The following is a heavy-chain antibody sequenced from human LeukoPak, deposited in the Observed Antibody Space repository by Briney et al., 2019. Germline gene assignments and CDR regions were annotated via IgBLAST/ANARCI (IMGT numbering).Heavy chain of an antibody. J-gene: IGHJ4*02. CDR2: INAGNGNT. CDR1: GYTFTSYA. CDR3: ARDFAGSSWYFFDY. V-gene: IGHV1-3*01. D-gene: IGHD6-13*01. Sequence: GASVKVSRKAPGYTFTSYAMHWVRQAPGQRLEWMGWINAGNGNTKYSQKFQGRVTITRDTSASTAYMELSSLRSEDTAVYYCARDFAGSSWYFFDYWGQGTLVTVSS.